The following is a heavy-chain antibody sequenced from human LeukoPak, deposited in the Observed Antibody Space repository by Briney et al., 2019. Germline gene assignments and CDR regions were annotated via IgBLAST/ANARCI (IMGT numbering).Heavy chain of an antibody. CDR2: ISYDGSNK. Sequence: PGGSLRLSCAASGFTFSSYAMHWVRQAPGKGLEWVAVISYDGSNKYYADSVKGRFTISRDNSKNTLYLQMNSLRAEDTAVYYCARSFLIVAHHDAFDIWGQGTMVTVSS. J-gene: IGHJ3*02. V-gene: IGHV3-30-3*01. CDR3: ARSFLIVAHHDAFDI. CDR1: GFTFSSYA. D-gene: IGHD3-22*01.